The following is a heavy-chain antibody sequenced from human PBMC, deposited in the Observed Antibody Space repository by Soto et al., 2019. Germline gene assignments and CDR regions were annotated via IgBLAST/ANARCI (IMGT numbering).Heavy chain of an antibody. CDR1: GGAVSSGSYY. Sequence: XESLWLTGSVSGGAVSSGSYYWSWIRQPPGKELEWIGYIYYSGSTNYNPSLKSRVTISVDTSKNQFSLKLSSVTAADTAVYYCARDLAGYCSGGSCYPYGMDVWGQGTTVTVS. D-gene: IGHD2-15*01. CDR2: IYYSGST. V-gene: IGHV4-61*01. J-gene: IGHJ6*02. CDR3: ARDLAGYCSGGSCYPYGMDV.